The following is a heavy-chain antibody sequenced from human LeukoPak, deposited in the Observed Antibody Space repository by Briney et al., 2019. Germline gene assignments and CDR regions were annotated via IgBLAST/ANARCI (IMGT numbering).Heavy chain of an antibody. D-gene: IGHD2/OR15-2a*01. V-gene: IGHV1-69*05. J-gene: IGHJ4*02. CDR2: IIPIFGTA. CDR1: GGTFSSYA. CDR3: ATRLPDYASTTGFSRYYYDY. Sequence: GASVKVSCKASGGTFSSYAISWVRQAPGQGLEWMGGIIPIFGTANYAQKFQGRVTITTDESTSTAYMELSSLRSEDTAVYFCATRLPDYASTTGFSRYYYDYWGQGTLVTVSS.